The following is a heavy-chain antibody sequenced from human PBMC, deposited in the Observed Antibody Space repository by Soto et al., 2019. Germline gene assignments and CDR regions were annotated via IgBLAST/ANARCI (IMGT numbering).Heavy chain of an antibody. J-gene: IGHJ4*02. V-gene: IGHV4-59*11. CDR1: GGAINDHY. CDR3: ARVRTGYFDY. CDR2: IYYNGNT. Sequence: SEILSLTCTISGGAINDHYWSFIRQPPGKGLEWIGYIYYNGNTNYNPSLESRVTISVDRSRNQFSLRLTSLTAADTAVYYCARVRTGYFDYWGRGALVTVSS. D-gene: IGHD3-9*01.